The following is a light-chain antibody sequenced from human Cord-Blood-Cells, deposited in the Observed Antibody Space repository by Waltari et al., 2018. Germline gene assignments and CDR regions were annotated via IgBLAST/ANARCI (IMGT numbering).Light chain of an antibody. V-gene: IGKV2-28*01. Sequence: IVMTQSPLSLPVTPGEPASIPCRSSQSLLHSNGYNYLDWYLQKPGQSPQLLIYLGSNRASGVPDRLSGSGSGTDFTLKISRVEAEDVGVYYCMQALQTPYTFGQGTKLEIK. CDR3: MQALQTPYT. CDR2: LGS. J-gene: IGKJ2*01. CDR1: QSLLHSNGYNY.